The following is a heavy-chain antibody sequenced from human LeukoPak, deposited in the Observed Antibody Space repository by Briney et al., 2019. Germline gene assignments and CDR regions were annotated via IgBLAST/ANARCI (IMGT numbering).Heavy chain of an antibody. D-gene: IGHD3-22*01. J-gene: IGHJ4*02. CDR2: INHSGGT. CDR3: ARGGERSGFDY. Sequence: SETLSLTCAVYGGSFSGYYWSWIRQPPGKGLEWIGEINHSGGTNYNPSLKSRVTISVDTSKNQFSLKLSSVTAADTAVYYCARGGERSGFDYWGQGTLVTVSS. CDR1: GGSFSGYY. V-gene: IGHV4-34*01.